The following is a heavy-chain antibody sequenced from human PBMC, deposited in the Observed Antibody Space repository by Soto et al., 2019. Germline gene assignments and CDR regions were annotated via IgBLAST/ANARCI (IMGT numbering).Heavy chain of an antibody. D-gene: IGHD2-15*01. CDR1: GGSVYSNGHY. CDR2: IDNNGVT. CDR3: GKILVGANGHTDADS. J-gene: IGHJ4*02. Sequence: SETLSLTCIVSGGSVYSNGHYWGWIRQPPGKGLECIGSIDNNGVTNYNSSLNSRVTISRDTSKNQFSLRLTSVTAADTAVYYCGKILVGANGHTDADSWGPGTLVTVSS. V-gene: IGHV4-39*01.